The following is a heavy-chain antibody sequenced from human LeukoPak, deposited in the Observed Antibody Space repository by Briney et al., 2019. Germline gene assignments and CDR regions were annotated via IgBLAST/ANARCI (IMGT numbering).Heavy chain of an antibody. CDR3: AKDVYDSSGYQHYYYYGMDV. CDR2: ISGSGGST. Sequence: GRSLRLSCAASGFTFSSYAMSWVRQAPGKGLEWVSAISGSGGSTYYADSVKGRFTISRDNSKNTLYLQMNSLRAEDTAVYYCAKDVYDSSGYQHYYYYGMDVWGQGTTVTVSS. CDR1: GFTFSSYA. D-gene: IGHD3-22*01. J-gene: IGHJ6*02. V-gene: IGHV3-23*01.